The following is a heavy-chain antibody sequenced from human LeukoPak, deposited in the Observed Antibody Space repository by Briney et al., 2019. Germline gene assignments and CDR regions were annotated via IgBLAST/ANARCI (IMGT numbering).Heavy chain of an antibody. D-gene: IGHD3-10*01. Sequence: ASVKVSCKASGYTFTGYYMHWVRQAPGQGLEWMGWINPNSGGTNYAQKFQGRVTMTRDTSISTAYMELRRLRSDDTAVYYCARVGRTVWFGELPDNWFDPWGQGTLVTVSS. V-gene: IGHV1-2*02. CDR2: INPNSGGT. J-gene: IGHJ5*02. CDR1: GYTFTGYY. CDR3: ARVGRTVWFGELPDNWFDP.